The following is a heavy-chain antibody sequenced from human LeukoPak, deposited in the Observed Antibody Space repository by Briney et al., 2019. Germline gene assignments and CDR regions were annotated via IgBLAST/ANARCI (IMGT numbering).Heavy chain of an antibody. J-gene: IGHJ4*02. D-gene: IGHD5-12*01. V-gene: IGHV3-48*03. CDR1: KFMFSSYE. CDR2: ISSSGGTK. CDR3: ARPGRGYSGDEGY. Sequence: GGSLRLSCAASKFMFSSYEMNWVRQAPGKGLEWVSYISSSGGTKYYADSVKGRFTISRDNAKNSLYLQMNSLRVEDTAVYYCARPGRGYSGDEGYWGQGTLVTVSS.